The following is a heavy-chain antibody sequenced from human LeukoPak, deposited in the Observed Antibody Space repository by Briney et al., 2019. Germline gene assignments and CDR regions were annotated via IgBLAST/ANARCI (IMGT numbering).Heavy chain of an antibody. D-gene: IGHD1-1*01. V-gene: IGHV4-59*01. J-gene: IGHJ4*02. Sequence: SETLSLTCTVSGGSISSFYWSWIRQPPGKGLEWNGCIHYSGSTNYNPSLKSRVTISVDTSKNQFSLKLSSVTAADTAVYYCARDRELAYWGQGTLVTVSS. CDR3: ARDRELAY. CDR1: GGSISSFY. CDR2: IHYSGST.